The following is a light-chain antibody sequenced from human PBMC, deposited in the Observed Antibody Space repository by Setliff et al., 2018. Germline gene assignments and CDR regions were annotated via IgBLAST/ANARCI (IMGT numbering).Light chain of an antibody. CDR2: EVS. J-gene: IGLJ1*01. CDR3: SSYAGSNNPYV. V-gene: IGLV2-8*01. CDR1: SSDVGGYNY. Sequence: QSALTQPPSASGSPGQSVTFSCTGTSSDVGGYNYVSWYQQHPGKAPKLMIYEVSKRPSGVPDRFSGSKSGNTASLTVSGLQAEDEADYYCSSYAGSNNPYVFGTGTKVTVL.